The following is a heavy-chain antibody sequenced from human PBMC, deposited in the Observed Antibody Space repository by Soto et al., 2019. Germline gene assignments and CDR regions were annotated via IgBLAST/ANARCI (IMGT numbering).Heavy chain of an antibody. V-gene: IGHV1-46*01. CDR3: ARGGARITMIVVAPRSAFDI. J-gene: IGHJ3*02. CDR2: INPSGGYT. CDR1: GYTFSSYY. Sequence: ASVKVSCKASGYTFSSYYMNWVRQAPGQGLEWLGIINPSGGYTTYAQRFLGRVTMTSDMSTSTVHMELGSLTSEDTAVYYCARGGARITMIVVAPRSAFDIWGQGTMVTVS. D-gene: IGHD3-22*01.